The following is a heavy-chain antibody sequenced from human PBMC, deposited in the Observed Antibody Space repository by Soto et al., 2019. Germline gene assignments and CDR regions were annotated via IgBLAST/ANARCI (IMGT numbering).Heavy chain of an antibody. J-gene: IGHJ4*02. D-gene: IGHD5-18*01. CDR1: GGSISSSNL. CDR3: ATRGYSYEAFDY. V-gene: IGHV4-4*02. CDR2: IYHSGST. Sequence: SETLSLTCAVSGGSISSSNLWSWVRQPPGKGLEWIGEIYHSGSTNYNPSLKSRVTISVDKSKNQFSLKLSSVTAADTAVYYCATRGYSYEAFDYWGQGTLVTVSS.